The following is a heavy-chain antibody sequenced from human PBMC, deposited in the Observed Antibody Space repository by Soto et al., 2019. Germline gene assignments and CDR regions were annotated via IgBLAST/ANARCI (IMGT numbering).Heavy chain of an antibody. J-gene: IGHJ6*02. CDR1: GGSISSYY. Sequence: KPSETLSLTCTVSGGSISSYYWSWIRQPPGKGLEWIGYIYYSGSTNYNPSLKSRVTISVDTSKNQFSLKLSSVTAADTAVYYCARDPRPQNYDFWSGSPPYGMDVWGQGTTVTVSS. D-gene: IGHD3-3*01. CDR2: IYYSGST. V-gene: IGHV4-59*12. CDR3: ARDPRPQNYDFWSGSPPYGMDV.